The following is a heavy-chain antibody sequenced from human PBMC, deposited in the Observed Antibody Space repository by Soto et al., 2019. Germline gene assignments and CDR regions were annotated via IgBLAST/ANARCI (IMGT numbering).Heavy chain of an antibody. CDR1: GYTFTSYG. V-gene: IGHV1-18*01. Sequence: ASVKVSCKASGYTFTSYGISCVLQSPLQGLEWMGWISAYNGNTNYAQKLQGRVTMTTDTSTSTAYMELRSLRSDDTAVYYCARYCQGRGTRQNWLDPWGQGTLVTVPQ. D-gene: IGHD1-26*01. CDR2: ISAYNGNT. CDR3: ARYCQGRGTRQNWLDP. J-gene: IGHJ5*02.